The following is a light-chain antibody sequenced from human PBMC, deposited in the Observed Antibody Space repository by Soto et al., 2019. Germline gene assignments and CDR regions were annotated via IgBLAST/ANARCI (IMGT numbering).Light chain of an antibody. CDR3: QQRSNWTT. Sequence: EIVLTQSPATLSLSPGERATLSCRASQSVSSYLAWYQQKPGQAPRLLIYDASNRATGIPARFSGSGSGTDFTLTISSLEPEDFAVYYCQQRSNWTTFGQGTKVDNK. V-gene: IGKV3-11*01. J-gene: IGKJ1*01. CDR2: DAS. CDR1: QSVSSY.